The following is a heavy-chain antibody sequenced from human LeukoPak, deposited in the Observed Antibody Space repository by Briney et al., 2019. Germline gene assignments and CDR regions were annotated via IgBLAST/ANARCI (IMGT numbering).Heavy chain of an antibody. J-gene: IGHJ4*02. V-gene: IGHV3-48*03. CDR3: AKDLGWLQLDY. CDR1: GFTFSSYE. Sequence: GGSLRLSCAASGFTFSSYEMNWVRQAPGKGLEWVSYISSSGSTIYYADSVKGRFTISRDNAKNSLYLQMNSLRAEDTAVYYCAKDLGWLQLDYWGQGTLVTVSS. CDR2: ISSSGSTI. D-gene: IGHD5-24*01.